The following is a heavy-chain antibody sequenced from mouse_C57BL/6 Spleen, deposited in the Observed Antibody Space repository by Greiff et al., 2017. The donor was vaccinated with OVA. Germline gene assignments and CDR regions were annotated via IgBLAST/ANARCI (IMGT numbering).Heavy chain of an antibody. CDR2: IDPSDSYT. CDR3: ARVVLRVYAMDY. J-gene: IGHJ4*01. CDR1: GYTFTSYW. D-gene: IGHD1-1*01. V-gene: IGHV1-69*01. Sequence: VQLQQPGAELVMPGASVKLSCKASGYTFTSYWMHWVKQRPGQGLEWIGEIDPSDSYTNYNQKFKGKSTLTVDKSSSTAYMQLSSLTSEDSAVYYCARVVLRVYAMDYWGQGTSVTVSS.